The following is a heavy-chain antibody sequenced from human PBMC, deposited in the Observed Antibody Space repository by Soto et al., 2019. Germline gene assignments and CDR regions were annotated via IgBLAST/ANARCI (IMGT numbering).Heavy chain of an antibody. CDR3: ARDIGPDTYYYYYGMDV. D-gene: IGHD1-26*01. CDR2: IIPIFGTA. J-gene: IGHJ6*02. CDR1: GGTFSSYA. V-gene: IGHV1-69*13. Sequence: SVKVSCKASGGTFSSYAISWVRQAPGQGREWMGGIIPIFGTANYAQKFQGRVTITADESTSTAYMELSSLRSEDTAVYYCARDIGPDTYYYYYGMDVWGQGXTVTVYS.